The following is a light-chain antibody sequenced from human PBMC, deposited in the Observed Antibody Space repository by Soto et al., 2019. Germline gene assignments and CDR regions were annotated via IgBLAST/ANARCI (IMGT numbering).Light chain of an antibody. CDR3: QQYGSSPHT. V-gene: IGKV3-20*01. Sequence: IVLTQSPGTLSSSLGDGVTLPCRASQGLXSSFGWYQQKVGKAPRLLXDCASSMATGSPGRFSGSGSGTDFTLTISRLEPEYFAVYSCQQYGSSPHTFGQGTRLEIK. CDR2: CAS. J-gene: IGKJ5*01. CDR1: QGLXSS.